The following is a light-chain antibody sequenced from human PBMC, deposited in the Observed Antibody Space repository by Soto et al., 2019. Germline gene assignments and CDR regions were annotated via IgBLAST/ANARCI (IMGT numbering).Light chain of an antibody. CDR1: QSVSGF. V-gene: IGKV3-11*01. CDR3: QQRDRWPIT. Sequence: EIVLTQSPGTLSLSLGERAALSCRASQSVSGFVAWYQQKRGQAPRLLIYDTSKRATGIPARFSSSGSGTDLTLAISSIEPEDFAIYYCQQRDRWPITFGQGKRLEI. J-gene: IGKJ5*01. CDR2: DTS.